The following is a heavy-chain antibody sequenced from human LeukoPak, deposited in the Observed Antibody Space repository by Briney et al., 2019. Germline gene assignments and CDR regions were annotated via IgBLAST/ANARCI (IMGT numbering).Heavy chain of an antibody. D-gene: IGHD5/OR15-5a*01. CDR2: ISIFNGNA. CDR1: GYSFIGHG. J-gene: IGHJ3*02. Sequence: ASVKVSCKASGYSFIGHGITWVRQAPGQGLEWMGWISIFNGNAHYAQKLQGRVTMTTDTSTTTAYTELRSLISDDTAVYYCARDRTSTVSSPSDSFDIWGQGTMLTVSS. V-gene: IGHV1-18*01. CDR3: ARDRTSTVSSPSDSFDI.